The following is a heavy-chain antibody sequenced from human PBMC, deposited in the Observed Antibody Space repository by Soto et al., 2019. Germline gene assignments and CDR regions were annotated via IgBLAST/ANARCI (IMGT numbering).Heavy chain of an antibody. D-gene: IGHD1-26*01. CDR2: ISYDGSNK. J-gene: IGHJ4*02. CDR1: GFTFSSYG. V-gene: IGHV3-30*18. CDR3: MKWEPGTY. Sequence: GGSLRLSCAASGFTFSSYGMHWVRQAPGKGLEWVAVISYDGSNKYYADSVKGRFTISRDDSKNTLYLQMNSLRAGDTAVYYCMKWEPGTYWGQGTLVTVSS.